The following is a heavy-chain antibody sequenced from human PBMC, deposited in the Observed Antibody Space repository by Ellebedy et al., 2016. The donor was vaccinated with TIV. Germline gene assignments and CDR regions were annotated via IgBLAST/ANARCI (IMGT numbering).Heavy chain of an antibody. Sequence: ASVKVSXXASGYTFTGYYMHWVRQAPGQGLEWMGWINPNSGGTNYAQKFQGRVTMTRDTSISTAYMELSRLRSDDTAVYYCARRITMIVEVSWWFDPWGQGTLVTVSS. CDR3: ARRITMIVEVSWWFDP. CDR1: GYTFTGYY. J-gene: IGHJ5*02. CDR2: INPNSGGT. D-gene: IGHD3-22*01. V-gene: IGHV1-2*02.